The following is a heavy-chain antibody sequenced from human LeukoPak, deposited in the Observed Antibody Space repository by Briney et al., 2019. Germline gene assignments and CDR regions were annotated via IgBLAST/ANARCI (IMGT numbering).Heavy chain of an antibody. D-gene: IGHD3-10*01. CDR3: ARDQASFYFGSGSYSFDY. Sequence: GGSLRLSCAASGLTFSSYALSWVRQAPGEGLEWVSAITSTGGSSNYADSAKGRFTISRDNSKNTVYLQMNSLRDEDTAVYDCARDQASFYFGSGSYSFDYWGPGTLVTVSS. CDR1: GLTFSSYA. J-gene: IGHJ4*02. CDR2: ITSTGGSS. V-gene: IGHV3-23*01.